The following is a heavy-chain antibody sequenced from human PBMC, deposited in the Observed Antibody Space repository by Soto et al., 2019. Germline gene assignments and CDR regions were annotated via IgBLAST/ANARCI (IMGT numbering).Heavy chain of an antibody. V-gene: IGHV4-39*07. CDR1: GGSISSSDYY. CDR3: ASQDYDKSVYYFDY. Sequence: PSETLSLTCTVSGGSISSSDYYWGWIRQPPGKGLEWIGRIYNGGIPLIHPSLESRVALSLDTSKNQFSLTLSSVTAADTAIYYCASQDYDKSVYYFDYWGRGTLVTVSS. D-gene: IGHD3-22*01. CDR2: IYNGGIP. J-gene: IGHJ4*02.